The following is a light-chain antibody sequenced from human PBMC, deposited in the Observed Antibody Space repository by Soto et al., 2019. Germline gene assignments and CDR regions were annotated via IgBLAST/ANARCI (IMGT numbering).Light chain of an antibody. V-gene: IGLV2-8*01. J-gene: IGLJ2*01. CDR3: SSYAVSNNLDVV. CDR2: EVS. Sequence: QSALTQPPSASGSPGQSVTISCTGTSSDVGGYNYVSWYQQHPGKAPKLMIYEVSKRSSGVPGRVSGSKSGNTASLTVSGLQVEDEADYYCSSYAVSNNLDVVFGGGTKLTVL. CDR1: SSDVGGYNY.